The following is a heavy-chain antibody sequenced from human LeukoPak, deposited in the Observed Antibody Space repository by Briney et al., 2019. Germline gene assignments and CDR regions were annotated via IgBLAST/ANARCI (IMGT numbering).Heavy chain of an antibody. Sequence: ASVKVCCKASGYTFSDYSITWVRQAPGQGLEWMGWISPYNADTNYAQNFQGRVTMTTDRSTRTAYMELRNLRSDDTAVYYCARVTTVTRSPWSWGPKKTGQEVNWFDPWGQGTLITVS. D-gene: IGHD4-17*01. V-gene: IGHV1-18*01. CDR3: ARVTTVTRSPWSWGPKKTGQEVNWFDP. CDR1: GYTFSDYS. CDR2: ISPYNADT. J-gene: IGHJ5*02.